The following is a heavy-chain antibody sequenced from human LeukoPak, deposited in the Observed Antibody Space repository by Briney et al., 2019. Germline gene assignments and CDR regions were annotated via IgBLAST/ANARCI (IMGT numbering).Heavy chain of an antibody. Sequence: GGSLRLSCAASGFTFDDYAMRWVRQSPGKGLEWVSGITWNSASVHYADSVKGRFTISRDNANNSLYLQMNSLRPEDTAFYYCAKDPNSSPHWYFDLWGRGTLVTVSS. V-gene: IGHV3-9*01. CDR3: AKDPNSSPHWYFDL. D-gene: IGHD2-2*01. J-gene: IGHJ2*01. CDR1: GFTFDDYA. CDR2: ITWNSASV.